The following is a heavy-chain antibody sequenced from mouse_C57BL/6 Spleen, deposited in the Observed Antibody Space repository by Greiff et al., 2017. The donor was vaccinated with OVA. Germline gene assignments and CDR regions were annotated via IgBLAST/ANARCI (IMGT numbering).Heavy chain of an antibody. V-gene: IGHV1-69*01. CDR2: IDPSDSYN. J-gene: IGHJ4*01. CDR1: GYTFTSYW. CDR3: ARGYSNYPYYAMDY. Sequence: QVQLQQPGAELVMPGASVKLSCKASGYTFTSYWMHWVKQRPGQGLEWIGEIDPSDSYNNYNQKFKGKSTLTVDKSSSTAYMQLSSLTSEDSAVYYCARGYSNYPYYAMDYWGQGTSVTVSS. D-gene: IGHD2-5*01.